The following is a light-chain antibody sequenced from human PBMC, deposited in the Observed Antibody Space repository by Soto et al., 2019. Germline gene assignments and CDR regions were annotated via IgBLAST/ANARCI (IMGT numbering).Light chain of an antibody. J-gene: IGKJ1*01. CDR1: QSVNDNY. Sequence: EIVLTQSPGTLSLSPRERATLSCRASQSVNDNYLAWYQHKPGQAPRLLIYGASSRAPGIPDRFSGSGSGTDFTLTISRLEPEDFAIYYCQQYAASPRTFGQGPRWKSN. CDR3: QQYAASPRT. CDR2: GAS. V-gene: IGKV3-20*01.